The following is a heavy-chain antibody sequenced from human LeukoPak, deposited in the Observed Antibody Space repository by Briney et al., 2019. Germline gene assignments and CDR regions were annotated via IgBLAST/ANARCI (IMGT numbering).Heavy chain of an antibody. CDR3: AREFGRFGELSPAP. D-gene: IGHD3-10*01. J-gene: IGHJ5*02. V-gene: IGHV3-48*04. Sequence: PGGSLRLSCAASGFTFSSYSMNWVRQAPGKGLEWVSYISSSSSTIYYADSVKGRFTISRDNAKSSLYLQMNSLRAEDTAVYYCAREFGRFGELSPAPWGQGTLVTVSS. CDR1: GFTFSSYS. CDR2: ISSSSSTI.